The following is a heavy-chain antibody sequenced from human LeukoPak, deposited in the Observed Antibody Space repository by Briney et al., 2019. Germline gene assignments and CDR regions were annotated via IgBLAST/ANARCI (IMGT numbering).Heavy chain of an antibody. V-gene: IGHV4-34*09. CDR1: GGSFSGYY. CDR3: AREGNYYDSSGYSPLDY. J-gene: IGHJ4*02. D-gene: IGHD3-22*01. CDR2: INHSGST. Sequence: PSETLSLTCAVYGGSFSGYYWSWIRQPPGKGLEWIGEINHSGSTNYNPSLKSRVTISVDTSKNQFSLKLSSVTAADTAVYYCAREGNYYDSSGYSPLDYWGQGTLVTVSS.